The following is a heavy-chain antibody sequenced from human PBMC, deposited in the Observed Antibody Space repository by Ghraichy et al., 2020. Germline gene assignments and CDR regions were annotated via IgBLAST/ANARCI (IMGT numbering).Heavy chain of an antibody. CDR1: GFTFTRSG. Sequence: GGSLRLSCAAFGFTFTRSGMNWVRQAPGKGLEWVSYIGSSSSTTYYADSVKGRFTISRDNAKNSVYLQMSSLRDEDTAVYYCARDRVPWLPPLDWGQGTLVTVSS. CDR3: ARDRVPWLPPLD. J-gene: IGHJ1*01. V-gene: IGHV3-48*02. CDR2: IGSSSSTT. D-gene: IGHD6-19*01.